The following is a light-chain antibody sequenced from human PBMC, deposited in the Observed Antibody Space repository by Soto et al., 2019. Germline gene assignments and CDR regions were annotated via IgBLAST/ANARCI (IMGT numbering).Light chain of an antibody. J-gene: IGKJ1*01. CDR2: AAS. CDR1: QSVTSNY. V-gene: IGKV3-20*01. Sequence: EVVLTQSPGTVSLSPGERATLSCRASQSVTSNYLAWYQQQPGQAPRLLIYAASSRATGIPDRFSGSGSGTDFTLSISRLEPEDFAVYYCHQYGSSITWTFGQGTKVEIK. CDR3: HQYGSSITWT.